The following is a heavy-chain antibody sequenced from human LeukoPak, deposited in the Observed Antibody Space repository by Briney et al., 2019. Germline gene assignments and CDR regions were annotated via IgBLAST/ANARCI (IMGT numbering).Heavy chain of an antibody. J-gene: IGHJ4*02. CDR1: GASVGSAGYY. CDR2: IYYISNT. V-gene: IGHV4-61*08. CDR3: ARTQSQSRSYRYYFGY. Sequence: SETLSLTCTGSGASVGSAGYYWSWIRQPPGGGLEWIGYIYYISNTNYNPSLKSRVTMSGDPSKNQFSLKLNSVTAADTAVYYCARTQSQSRSYRYYFGYWGQGTLVTVSS. D-gene: IGHD1-26*01.